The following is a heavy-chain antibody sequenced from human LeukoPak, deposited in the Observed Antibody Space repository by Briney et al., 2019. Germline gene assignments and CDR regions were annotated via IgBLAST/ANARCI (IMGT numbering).Heavy chain of an antibody. CDR2: IIPMFGKS. Sequence: ASVKVSCKASGGTFGNHVISWMRQAPGQGLEWMGEIIPMFGKSNYAQKFQGRVTITADESTNTAYMELSSLTSEDSAVYFCARPMGRGAAYGVWGQGTAVTVSS. V-gene: IGHV1-69*13. CDR3: ARPMGRGAAYGV. CDR1: GGTFGNHV. J-gene: IGHJ3*01. D-gene: IGHD6-25*01.